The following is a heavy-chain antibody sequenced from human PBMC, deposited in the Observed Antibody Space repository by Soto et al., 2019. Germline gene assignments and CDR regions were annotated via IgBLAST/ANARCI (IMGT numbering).Heavy chain of an antibody. CDR1: GFTFSNAW. V-gene: IGHV3-15*01. Sequence: PGGSLRLSCAASGFTFSNAWMSWVRQAPGKGLEWVGRIKSKTDGGTTDYAAPVKGRFTISRDDSKNTLYLQMNSLKTEDTAVYYCTTGRNSGGFAAFDIWGQGTMVTVSS. D-gene: IGHD1-1*01. CDR3: TTGRNSGGFAAFDI. J-gene: IGHJ3*02. CDR2: IKSKTDGGTT.